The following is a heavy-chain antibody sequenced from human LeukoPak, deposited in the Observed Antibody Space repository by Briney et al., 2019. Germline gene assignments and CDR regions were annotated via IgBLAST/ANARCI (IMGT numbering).Heavy chain of an antibody. CDR2: IYYSGST. V-gene: IGHV4-59*01. Sequence: SETLSLTCTVSGGSISSYYWSWIRQPPGKGLEWIGYIYYSGSTNYNPSLKSRVTISVDTSKNQFSLKLSSVTAADTAVYYCARESRYGMDVWGQGTTVTVSS. J-gene: IGHJ6*02. CDR3: ARESRYGMDV. CDR1: GGSISSYY.